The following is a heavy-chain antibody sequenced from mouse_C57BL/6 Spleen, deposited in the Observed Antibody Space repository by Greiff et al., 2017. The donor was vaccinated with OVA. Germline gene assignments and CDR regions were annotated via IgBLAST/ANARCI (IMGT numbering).Heavy chain of an antibody. CDR2: INPSSGYT. J-gene: IGHJ2*01. CDR3: AGLWDYFDY. D-gene: IGHD1-1*02. Sequence: VQLQQSGAELARPGASVKMSCKASGYTFTSYTMHWVKQRPGQGLEWIGYINPSSGYTKYNQKFKDKATLTADKSSSTAYMQLSSLTSEDSAVYYYAGLWDYFDYWGQGTTLTVSS. CDR1: GYTFTSYT. V-gene: IGHV1-4*01.